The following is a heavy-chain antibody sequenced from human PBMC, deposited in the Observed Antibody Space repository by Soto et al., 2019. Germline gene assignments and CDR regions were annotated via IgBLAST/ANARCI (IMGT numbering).Heavy chain of an antibody. Sequence: GASVKVSCKASGYTFTGYYMHWVRQAPGQGLEWMGWINPNSGGTNYAQKFQGWVTMTRDTSISTAYMELSRLRSDDTAVYYCAICSSTSCYRQNYYYYGMDVRGQGTTVTVSS. V-gene: IGHV1-2*04. CDR2: INPNSGGT. D-gene: IGHD2-2*01. J-gene: IGHJ6*02. CDR3: AICSSTSCYRQNYYYYGMDV. CDR1: GYTFTGYY.